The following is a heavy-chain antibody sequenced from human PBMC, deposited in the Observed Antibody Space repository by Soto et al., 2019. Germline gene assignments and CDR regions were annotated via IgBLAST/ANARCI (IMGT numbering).Heavy chain of an antibody. V-gene: IGHV3-15*07. CDR3: TRNDAFDI. Sequence: GGSLRLSCVASGFTFSSVWMNWVRQAPGRGLEWVGRIKTKSAGEPTDYAEPVKGRFTISRDDSKNTVYLQMNSLKTEDTALYYCTRNDAFDIWGQGTTVTVSS. CDR2: IKTKSAGEPT. CDR1: GFTFSSVW. J-gene: IGHJ3*02.